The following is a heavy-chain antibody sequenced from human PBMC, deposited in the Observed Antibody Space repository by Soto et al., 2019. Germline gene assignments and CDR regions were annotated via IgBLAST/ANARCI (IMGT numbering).Heavy chain of an antibody. Sequence: QVQLQESGPGLVKPSQTLSLTCTVSGGSISSGDYYWSWIRQPPGKGLEWIGYIYYSGSTYYNPSLKSRVTISVDTSKNQFSLKLSSVTAADTAVYYCARGFSGYYRIPTYYFDYWGQGTLVTVSS. CDR1: GGSISSGDYY. D-gene: IGHD3-22*01. V-gene: IGHV4-30-4*01. J-gene: IGHJ4*02. CDR2: IYYSGST. CDR3: ARGFSGYYRIPTYYFDY.